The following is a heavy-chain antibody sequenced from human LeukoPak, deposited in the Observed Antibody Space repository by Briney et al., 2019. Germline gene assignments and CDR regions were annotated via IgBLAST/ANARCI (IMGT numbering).Heavy chain of an antibody. Sequence: GGSLRLSCAASGFTFSSYSMNWVRQAPGKGLEWVSSISSSSNYIYYADSVKGRFTISRDNAKNSLYLQMNSLRAEDTAVYYCARVDRGSYLMFYYVDYWGQGTLVTVSS. D-gene: IGHD1-26*01. CDR3: ARVDRGSYLMFYYVDY. J-gene: IGHJ4*02. CDR1: GFTFSSYS. CDR2: ISSSSNYI. V-gene: IGHV3-21*01.